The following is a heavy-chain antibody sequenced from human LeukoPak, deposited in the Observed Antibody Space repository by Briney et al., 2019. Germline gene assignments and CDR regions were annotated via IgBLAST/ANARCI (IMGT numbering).Heavy chain of an antibody. V-gene: IGHV4-59*01. CDR2: IYYSGST. CDR1: GGSISSYY. D-gene: IGHD1-26*01. Sequence: PSETLSLTCTVSGGSISSYYWSWIRQPPGKGLEWIGYIYYSGSTNYNPSLKSRVTISVDTSKNQFSLKLSSVTAADTAVYYCARVVGATTRYYYYYYGMDVWGQGTTVTVSS. CDR3: ARVVGATTRYYYYYYGMDV. J-gene: IGHJ6*02.